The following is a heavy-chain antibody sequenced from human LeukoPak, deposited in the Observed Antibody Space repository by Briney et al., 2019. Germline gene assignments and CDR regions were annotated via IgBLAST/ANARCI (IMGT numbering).Heavy chain of an antibody. D-gene: IGHD4-23*01. Sequence: GGSLKLSCAASGFTFSTYWMHWVRQAPGKGLVWVSRISSDGSIAINADSVEGRFTVSRDNAKNTLYLQMNSLRVEDTAVYYCARADYGGNSDFHYWGQGIPVTVSS. V-gene: IGHV3-74*01. CDR1: GFTFSTYW. CDR3: ARADYGGNSDFHY. J-gene: IGHJ4*02. CDR2: ISSDGSIA.